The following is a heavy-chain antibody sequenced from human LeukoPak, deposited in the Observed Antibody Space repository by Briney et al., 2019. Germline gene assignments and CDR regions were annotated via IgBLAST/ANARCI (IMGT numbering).Heavy chain of an antibody. D-gene: IGHD7-27*01. Sequence: GGSLRLSCAASGFTFSSYSMNWVRQAPGKGLEWVSYISSSSSTIYYADSVKGRFTISRDNSENTLYLQMNSLRAEDTAVYYCAKDYNWGRYWGQGTLVTVSS. J-gene: IGHJ4*02. V-gene: IGHV3-48*01. CDR1: GFTFSSYS. CDR3: AKDYNWGRY. CDR2: ISSSSSTI.